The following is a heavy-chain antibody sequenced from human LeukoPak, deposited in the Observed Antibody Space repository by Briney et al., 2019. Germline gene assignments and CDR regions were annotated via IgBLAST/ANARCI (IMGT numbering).Heavy chain of an antibody. V-gene: IGHV3-74*01. J-gene: IGHJ3*02. Sequence: GGSLRLSCAASGFTFSSYWMHWVRQAPGKGLVWVSRINSDGSSTSYADSVKGRFTISRDNAKNTLYLRMNSLRAEDTAVYYCARRADTAFDAFDIWGQGTMVTVSS. CDR1: GFTFSSYW. D-gene: IGHD5-18*01. CDR2: INSDGSST. CDR3: ARRADTAFDAFDI.